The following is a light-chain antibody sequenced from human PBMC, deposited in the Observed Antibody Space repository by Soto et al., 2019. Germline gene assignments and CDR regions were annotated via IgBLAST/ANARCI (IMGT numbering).Light chain of an antibody. Sequence: EMVLTQSPGTLSLSQGERATLSCRASQSVSSSYLSWYQQKPGQAPRLLIYGASSRATGIPDRFSGSGSGTDFTLTISRLEPEDFAVYYCQQYGSSRTFGQGTKVDIK. V-gene: IGKV3-20*01. J-gene: IGKJ1*01. CDR3: QQYGSSRT. CDR1: QSVSSSY. CDR2: GAS.